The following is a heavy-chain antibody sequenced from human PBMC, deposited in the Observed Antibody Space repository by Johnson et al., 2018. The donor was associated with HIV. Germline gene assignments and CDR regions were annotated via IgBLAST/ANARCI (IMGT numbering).Heavy chain of an antibody. J-gene: IGHJ3*02. CDR1: GFTFSSYW. CDR3: ARTARRYFVDAFDI. Sequence: EVQLVESGGGLVQPGGSLRLSCAASGFTFSSYWMHWVRQAPGKGLEWVANIKQDGSEKYYVDSVKGRFTISRDNAKNSLYLQMNSLRAEDTAVYYCARTARRYFVDAFDIWGQGTMVTVSS. D-gene: IGHD3-9*01. V-gene: IGHV3-7*05. CDR2: IKQDGSEK.